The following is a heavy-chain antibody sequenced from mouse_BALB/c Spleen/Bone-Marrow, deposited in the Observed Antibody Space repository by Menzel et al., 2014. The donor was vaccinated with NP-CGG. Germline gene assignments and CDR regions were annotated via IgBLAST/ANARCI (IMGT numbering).Heavy chain of an antibody. J-gene: IGHJ3*01. V-gene: IGHV14-3*02. CDR1: GFNIKDTY. CDR3: ARSGGYGNYLASSAY. D-gene: IGHD2-10*02. Sequence: EVQLQQSGAELVKPGASVKLSCTASGFNIKDTYMHWVKQRPERGLEWIGRIDPANGNTKYDPKFQGKATITADTSSNTACLALRSLTSEDTAVYYCARSGGYGNYLASSAYWGQGTLVTVSA. CDR2: IDPANGNT.